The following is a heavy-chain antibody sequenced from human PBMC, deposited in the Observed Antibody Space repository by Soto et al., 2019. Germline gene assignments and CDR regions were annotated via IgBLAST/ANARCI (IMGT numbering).Heavy chain of an antibody. CDR2: ISYDGKIQ. CDR1: GFIFSSFP. V-gene: IGHV3-30*04. J-gene: IGHJ4*02. CDR3: ARDLVAGSRDYFDY. D-gene: IGHD6-19*01. Sequence: QVQLVESGGDVVQPGRSLRLSCAASGFIFSSFPMHWVRQAPGKGLEWVAVISYDGKIQDYADSVKGRFTISRDSSKNTLYLQMNSLRAEDTALYYCARDLVAGSRDYFDYWGQGTLVTVSS.